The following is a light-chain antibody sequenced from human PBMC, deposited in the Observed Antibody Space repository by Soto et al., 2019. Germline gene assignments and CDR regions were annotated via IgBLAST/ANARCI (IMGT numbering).Light chain of an antibody. J-gene: IGKJ5*01. CDR1: QSLSSW. V-gene: IGKV1-5*03. CDR3: QHYHSYPIT. CDR2: NAS. Sequence: DIQMTQSPSTLSASVGDRVTITCRASQSLSSWLAWYQQKPGKAPKSLIYNASSLESGVPSRFSGSGSGKEITPTISILPADDVATYCQQHYHSYPITFGQGTRVEIK.